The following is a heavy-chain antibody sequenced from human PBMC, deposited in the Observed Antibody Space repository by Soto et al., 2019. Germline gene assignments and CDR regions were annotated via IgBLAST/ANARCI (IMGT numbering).Heavy chain of an antibody. D-gene: IGHD1-1*01. Sequence: QVQLVQSGAEVKKPGASVKVSCKASGYTFTTHYIHWVRQAPGQGPEWMGIIDPRSGSAGYAQRFQVSVTMTRDTPTSTFYMELSSLRSEDTAVYYCAXGNXXPYYYYGLDVWGQGTTVTVSS. CDR2: IDPRSGSA. CDR3: AXGNXXPYYYYGLDV. J-gene: IGHJ6*02. CDR1: GYTFTTHY. V-gene: IGHV1-46*03.